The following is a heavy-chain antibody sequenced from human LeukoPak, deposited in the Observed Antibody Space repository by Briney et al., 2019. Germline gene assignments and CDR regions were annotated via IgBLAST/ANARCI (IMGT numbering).Heavy chain of an antibody. Sequence: PGGSLRLSCTASGFIVTNNYINWVRQAPGKGLEWVSLVYSGGSTYYADSVKGRFTISRDNSKNVVYLQMNSLRAEDTAMYYCARDPPAVLIDTYGWGQGTVVTVSS. CDR1: GFIVTNNY. V-gene: IGHV3-66*01. CDR2: VYSGGST. D-gene: IGHD2-8*01. J-gene: IGHJ4*02. CDR3: ARDPPAVLIDTYG.